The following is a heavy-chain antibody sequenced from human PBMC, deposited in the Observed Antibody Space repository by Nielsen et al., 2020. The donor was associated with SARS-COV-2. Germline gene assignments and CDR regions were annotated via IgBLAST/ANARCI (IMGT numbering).Heavy chain of an antibody. J-gene: IGHJ4*02. Sequence: GESLKISCAASGFTFSSYDMHWVRQATGKGLEWVSAIGTAGDTYYPGSVKGRFTISRENAKNSLYLQMNSLRAGDTAVYYCARIHYDFWSGETGVDYWGQGTLVTVSS. CDR2: IGTAGDT. CDR1: GFTFSSYD. V-gene: IGHV3-13*01. D-gene: IGHD3-3*01. CDR3: ARIHYDFWSGETGVDY.